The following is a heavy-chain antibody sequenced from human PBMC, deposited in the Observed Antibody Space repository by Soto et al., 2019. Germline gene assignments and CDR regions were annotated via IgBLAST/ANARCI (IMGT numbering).Heavy chain of an antibody. J-gene: IGHJ4*02. D-gene: IGHD6-19*01. V-gene: IGHV1-24*01. CDR3: ATVGYRCGRGGFVY. Sequence: QVRLVPSGAEVKKPGASVKVSCKVSGYTLTELSMHWVRQAPGKGLEWMGGFDPEEGETIYAQKFQGRVTMTEDTSTDAAYMERSGLRAEDTAGYYCATVGYRCGRGGFVYWGQGTLVTVSS. CDR2: FDPEEGET. CDR1: GYTLTELS.